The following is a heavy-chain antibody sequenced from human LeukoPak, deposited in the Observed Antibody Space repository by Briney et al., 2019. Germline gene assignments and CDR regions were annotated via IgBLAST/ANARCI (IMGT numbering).Heavy chain of an antibody. V-gene: IGHV1-69*05. CDR1: GGTFSSNA. D-gene: IGHD1-1*01. CDR2: IIPIFGTA. Sequence: SVKVSCKASGGTFSSNAISWVRQAPGQGLEWMGGIIPIFGTANYAQKFQGRVTITTDESTSTAYMELSSLRSEDTAVYYCAIETGTPGGWFDPWGQGTLVTVSS. CDR3: AIETGTPGGWFDP. J-gene: IGHJ5*02.